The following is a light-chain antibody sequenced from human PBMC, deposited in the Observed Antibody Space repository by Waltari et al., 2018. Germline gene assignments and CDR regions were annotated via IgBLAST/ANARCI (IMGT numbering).Light chain of an antibody. J-gene: IGLJ2*01. CDR2: DVV. V-gene: IGLV2-23*02. Sequence: QSALTQPASVSGSPGPSITISCTGPNSDIGDYNYVPWYQQHPGRVPKLIIYDVVKRPSGISDRFSVSKSGNTASLTISGLQPEDESHYFCCSYAGRKTLIFGGGTELTV. CDR3: CSYAGRKTLI. CDR1: NSDIGDYNY.